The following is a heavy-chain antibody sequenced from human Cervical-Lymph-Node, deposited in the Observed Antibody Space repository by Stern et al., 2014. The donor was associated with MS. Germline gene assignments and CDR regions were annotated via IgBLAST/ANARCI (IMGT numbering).Heavy chain of an antibody. D-gene: IGHD2-15*01. Sequence: VQLVESGAEVKKPGASVKVSCKASGYTFTSYGISWVRQAPGQGLEWMGWTSTYNGNTNYAEELQDRVTMTTGTSTSTAYMELRSLRSDDTAVYYCARGLLGSENAVDIWGQGTMVTVSS. V-gene: IGHV1-18*01. CDR3: ARGLLGSENAVDI. CDR2: TSTYNGNT. CDR1: GYTFTSYG. J-gene: IGHJ3*02.